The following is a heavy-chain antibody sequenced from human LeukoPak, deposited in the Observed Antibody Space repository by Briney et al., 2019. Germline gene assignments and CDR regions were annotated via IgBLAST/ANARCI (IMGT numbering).Heavy chain of an antibody. Sequence: SETLSLTCAVYGGSFSGYYWSWIRQPPGKGLEWIGEINHSGGTKYNPSLKSRVTISVDTSKNQFSLKLSSVTAADTAVYYCARGDYYGSGRRRVVFDYWGQGTLVTVSS. CDR1: GGSFSGYY. D-gene: IGHD3-10*01. CDR3: ARGDYYGSGRRRVVFDY. CDR2: INHSGGT. J-gene: IGHJ4*02. V-gene: IGHV4-34*01.